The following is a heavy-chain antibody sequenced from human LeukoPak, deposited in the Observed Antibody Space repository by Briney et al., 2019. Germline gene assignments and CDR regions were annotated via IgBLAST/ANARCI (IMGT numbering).Heavy chain of an antibody. Sequence: GVSLRLSCAASGFTFSSYAMSWVRQAPGAGLEWVSAISGSGVSTYYADSVKGRFTISRDNSKNTLYLQMHSLRAEDTAVYYCAKENGYSYGAFDYWGQGTLVSVSS. D-gene: IGHD5-18*01. CDR2: ISGSGVST. V-gene: IGHV3-23*01. CDR3: AKENGYSYGAFDY. J-gene: IGHJ4*02. CDR1: GFTFSSYA.